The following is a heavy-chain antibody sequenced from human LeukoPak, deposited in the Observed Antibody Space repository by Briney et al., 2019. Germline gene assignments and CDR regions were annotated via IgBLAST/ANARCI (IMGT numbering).Heavy chain of an antibody. V-gene: IGHV3-30*16. CDR3: AKGGIPTGPYYYFYYMDV. Sequence: GSLKLPWVASGFTFSRNVFHWVPQAPGKGLEWGATISYDGNNKFHADSVKGRFTISRDNSRNTVYLQMDSLRPEDTAVYHCAKGGIPTGPYYYFYYMDVWGNGTTVTVSS. D-gene: IGHD3/OR15-3a*01. CDR1: GFTFSRNV. J-gene: IGHJ6*03. CDR2: ISYDGNNK.